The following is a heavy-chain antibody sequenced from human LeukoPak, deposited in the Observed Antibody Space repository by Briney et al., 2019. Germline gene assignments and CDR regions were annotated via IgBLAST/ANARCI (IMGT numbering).Heavy chain of an antibody. J-gene: IGHJ5*02. D-gene: IGHD6-19*01. V-gene: IGHV4-38-2*02. Sequence: SETLSLTCSVSGNSISSGYYWGWIRQPPGKGLKWIGSISHSGSTYYNPSLKSRVTISVDTSKNQFSLKLSSVTAADTAVYYCARGQARLSWFDPWGQRTLVTVSS. CDR2: ISHSGST. CDR3: ARGQARLSWFDP. CDR1: GNSISSGYY.